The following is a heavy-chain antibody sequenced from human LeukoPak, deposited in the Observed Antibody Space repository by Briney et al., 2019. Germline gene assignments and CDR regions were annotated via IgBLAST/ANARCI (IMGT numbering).Heavy chain of an antibody. J-gene: IGHJ4*02. CDR3: ARADCTNIACPLDY. CDR2: INQSGTT. D-gene: IGHD2-8*01. V-gene: IGHV4-34*01. CDR1: GGSFSGYF. Sequence: PSETLSLTCAVSGGSFSGYFWTWIRQSPGKGLEWIGEINQSGTTNYNPSLESRVHISVDTSKSQFSLRLTSETAADTAIYHCARADCTNIACPLDYWGQGNLVTVSS.